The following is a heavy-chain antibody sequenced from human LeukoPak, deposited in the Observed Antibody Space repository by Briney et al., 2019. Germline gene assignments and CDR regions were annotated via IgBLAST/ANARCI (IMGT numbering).Heavy chain of an antibody. Sequence: SETLSLTCAVYGGSFSGYYWSWIRQPPGKGLEWIGEINHSGSTNYNPSLKSRVTISVDTSKNQFSLKLSSVTAADTAVCYCAREPKGLSGLYYYYMDVWGKGTTVTVSS. CDR3: AREPKGLSGLYYYYMDV. V-gene: IGHV4-34*01. CDR2: INHSGST. CDR1: GGSFSGYY. J-gene: IGHJ6*03. D-gene: IGHD3-10*01.